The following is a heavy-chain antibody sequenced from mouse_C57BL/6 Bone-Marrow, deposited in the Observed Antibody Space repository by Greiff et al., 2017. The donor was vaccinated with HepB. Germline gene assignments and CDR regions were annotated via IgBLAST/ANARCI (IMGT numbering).Heavy chain of an antibody. CDR3: ARSLWDWFAY. Sequence: QVQLQQSGAELVRPGPSVKVSCKASGYAFTNYLIEWVKQRPGQGLEWIGVINPGSGGTNYNEKFKGKATLTADKSSSTAYMQLSSLTSEDSAVYFCARSLWDWFAYWGQGTLVTVSA. CDR1: GYAFTNYL. CDR2: INPGSGGT. J-gene: IGHJ3*01. V-gene: IGHV1-54*01. D-gene: IGHD4-1*01.